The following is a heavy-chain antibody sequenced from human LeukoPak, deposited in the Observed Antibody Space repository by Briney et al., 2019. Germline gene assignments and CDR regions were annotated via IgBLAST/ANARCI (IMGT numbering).Heavy chain of an antibody. J-gene: IGHJ3*02. CDR2: IRYDGSNK. D-gene: IGHD2-2*01. CDR3: AKEPLSSTSLHAFDI. CDR1: GFIFSSYG. V-gene: IGHV3-30*02. Sequence: GGSLRLSCAASGFIFSSYGMHWVRQAPGKGLEWVAFIRYDGSNKYYADSVKGRFTISRDNSKNTLYLQMNSLRAEDTAVYYCAKEPLSSTSLHAFDIWGQGTMVTVSS.